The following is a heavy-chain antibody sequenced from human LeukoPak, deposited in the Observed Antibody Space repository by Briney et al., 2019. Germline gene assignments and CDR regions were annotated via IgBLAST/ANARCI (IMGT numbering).Heavy chain of an antibody. CDR1: GFTFSHYW. CDR3: VRVWSGTYPAN. D-gene: IGHD1-26*01. V-gene: IGHV3-7*01. CDR2: INEDGSEK. Sequence: GGSLRLSCAGTGFTFSHYWMSWIRQAPGKGLEWVANINEDGSEKHYVDSVKGRFTISRDNAKNSVHLQMDSLRVEDTALYYCVRVWSGTYPANWGQGTQVTVSS. J-gene: IGHJ4*02.